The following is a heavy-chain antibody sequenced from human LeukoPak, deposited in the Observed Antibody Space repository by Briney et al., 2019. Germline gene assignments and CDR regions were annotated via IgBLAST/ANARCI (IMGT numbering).Heavy chain of an antibody. J-gene: IGHJ6*03. V-gene: IGHV4-34*01. CDR3: ARGPRYDFWSGYYYYYYMDV. D-gene: IGHD3-3*01. CDR2: INHSGST. Sequence: SETLSLTCAVYGGSFSGYYWSWIRQPPGKGLEWIGEINHSGSTNYNPSLKSRVTISVDTSKNQFSLKLSSVTAADTAVYYCARGPRYDFWSGYYYYYYMDVWGKETTVTVSS. CDR1: GGSFSGYY.